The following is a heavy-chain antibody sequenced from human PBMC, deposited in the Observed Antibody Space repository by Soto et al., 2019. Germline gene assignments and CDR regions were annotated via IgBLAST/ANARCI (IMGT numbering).Heavy chain of an antibody. CDR1: GGTFSSYA. CDR2: IIPIFGTA. Sequence: QVQLVQSGAEVKKPGSSVKVSCKASGGTFSSYAISWVRQAPGQGLEWMGGIIPIFGTANYAQKFQGRVTITADKSTSTAYMELSSLRSEATAVYYCARNSYSGYASSLGYYYYGMDVWGQGTTVTVSS. CDR3: ARNSYSGYASSLGYYYYGMDV. D-gene: IGHD5-12*01. V-gene: IGHV1-69*06. J-gene: IGHJ6*02.